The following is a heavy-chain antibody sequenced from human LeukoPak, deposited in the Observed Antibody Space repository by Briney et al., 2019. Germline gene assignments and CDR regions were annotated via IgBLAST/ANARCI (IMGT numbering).Heavy chain of an antibody. CDR3: ARTKYYYDSSGYPPPFDY. CDR1: GGSISNYY. V-gene: IGHV4-59*01. D-gene: IGHD3-22*01. Sequence: SETLSLTCTVSGGSISNYYWSWIRQPPGKGLEWIGYIYYIGSTIYNPSLKSRVTISVDTSKNQFSLKLSSVTAADTAVYYCARTKYYYDSSGYPPPFDYWGQGTLVTVSS. CDR2: IYYIGST. J-gene: IGHJ4*02.